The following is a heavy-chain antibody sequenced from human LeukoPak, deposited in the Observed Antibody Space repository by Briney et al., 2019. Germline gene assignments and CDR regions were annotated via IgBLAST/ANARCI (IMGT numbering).Heavy chain of an antibody. CDR3: ATAGSSTDYCYMDV. Sequence: ASVKVSCTVSGYTLTELSMRWVRQAPGKGLEWMGGFDPEDGETIYAQKFQGRVTMTEDTSTDTAYMELSSLRSEDTAVYYCATAGSSTDYCYMDVWGKGTTVTVSS. CDR2: FDPEDGET. V-gene: IGHV1-24*01. CDR1: GYTLTELS. D-gene: IGHD2-2*01. J-gene: IGHJ6*03.